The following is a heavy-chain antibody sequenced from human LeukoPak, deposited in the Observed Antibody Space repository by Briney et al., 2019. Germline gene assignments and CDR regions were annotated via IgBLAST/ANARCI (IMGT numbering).Heavy chain of an antibody. CDR2: VSYDGSDE. V-gene: IGHV3-30*03. D-gene: IGHD3-10*01. Sequence: GGSLRLSCAASGFTFSSYGMHWVRQAPGKGLEWVAIVSYDGSDEYYADSVKGRFTISRDNSKNTLSLQMNSLTAEDTAVYYCVASSGSYHYWGQGTLVTVSS. CDR1: GFTFSSYG. J-gene: IGHJ4*02. CDR3: VASSGSYHY.